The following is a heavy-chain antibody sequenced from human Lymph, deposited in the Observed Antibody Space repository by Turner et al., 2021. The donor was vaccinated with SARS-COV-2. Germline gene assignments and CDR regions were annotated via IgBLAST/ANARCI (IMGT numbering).Heavy chain of an antibody. D-gene: IGHD2-15*01. Sequence: QVQLLQSGAEVKKPGASVKVSCKASGYTFTSYYMHWVRQAPGQGLEWMGIINPSGDSTSYAQKFQGRVTMTRDTSTSTVYMELSSLGSEDTAVYYCARVGPGGFDYWGQGTPVTVSS. CDR2: INPSGDST. J-gene: IGHJ4*02. V-gene: IGHV1-46*01. CDR3: ARVGPGGFDY. CDR1: GYTFTSYY.